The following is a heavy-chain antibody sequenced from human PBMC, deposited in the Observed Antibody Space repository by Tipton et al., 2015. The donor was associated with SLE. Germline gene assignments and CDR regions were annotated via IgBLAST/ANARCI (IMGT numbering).Heavy chain of an antibody. CDR2: IYYSGGST. D-gene: IGHD4-23*01. CDR1: GVSISTFY. J-gene: IGHJ5*02. CDR3: ARGLMVVTLGWFDP. Sequence: TLSLTCTVSGVSISTFYWSWIRQPPGKGLEWIGYIYYSGGSTNYNPSLKSRVTMSVDTSKNQFSLKLSSVTAADTAVYYCARGLMVVTLGWFDPWGQGTLVTVSS. V-gene: IGHV4-59*01.